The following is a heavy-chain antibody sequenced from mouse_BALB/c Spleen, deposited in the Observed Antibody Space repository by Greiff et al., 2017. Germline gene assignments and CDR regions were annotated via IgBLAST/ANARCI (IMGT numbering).Heavy chain of an antibody. V-gene: IGHV5-17*02. J-gene: IGHJ4*01. CDR3: ARSLPYGNAMDY. D-gene: IGHD2-1*01. CDR1: GFTFSSFG. Sequence: EVKLVESGGGLVQPGGSRKLSCAASGFTFSSFGMHWVRQAPEKALEWVAYISSGSSTIYYADTVKGRFTISRDNPKNTLFLQMTSLRSEDTAMYYCARSLPYGNAMDYWGQGTSVTVSS. CDR2: ISSGSSTI.